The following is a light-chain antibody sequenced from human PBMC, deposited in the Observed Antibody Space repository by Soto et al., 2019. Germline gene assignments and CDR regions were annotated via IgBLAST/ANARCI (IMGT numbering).Light chain of an antibody. V-gene: IGKV4-1*01. J-gene: IGKJ4*01. Sequence: DIVMTQSPGSLAVSLGERATINCRSSQSVLYSSNNKDSIAWYQQKPGQPPRLLIYWASTRESGVPDRFSGSGSGTDFTLTISSLQAEDVAVYFGQQYHDLLTFSGGTQVEIK. CDR3: QQYHDLLT. CDR2: WAS. CDR1: QSVLYSSNNKDS.